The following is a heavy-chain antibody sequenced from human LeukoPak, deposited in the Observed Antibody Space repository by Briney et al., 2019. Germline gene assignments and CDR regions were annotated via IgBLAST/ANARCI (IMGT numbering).Heavy chain of an antibody. Sequence: ASVKVSCKASGYTFTDYYIHWVRQAPGQGLEWMGWINANSGGPNYAQKFQGRVTMTRDTSISTAYMELSRLRSDDTAVYYCARSMVRGVTDAFDIWGQGTMVTVSS. CDR3: ARSMVRGVTDAFDI. CDR1: GYTFTDYY. D-gene: IGHD3-10*01. CDR2: INANSGGP. V-gene: IGHV1-2*02. J-gene: IGHJ3*02.